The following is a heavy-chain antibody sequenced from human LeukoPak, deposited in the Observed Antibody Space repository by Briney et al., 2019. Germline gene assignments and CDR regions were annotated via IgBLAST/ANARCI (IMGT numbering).Heavy chain of an antibody. CDR1: GGSISSYY. Sequence: SETLSLTCTVSGGSISSYYWSWIRLPPGKGLEWIGYLSKSGNTNYSPSLKSRVTIFGDTSKNQFFLKLGSVTAADTAMYYCARARYVNSFYAFDIWGQGTLVTVSS. V-gene: IGHV4-59*01. D-gene: IGHD3-9*01. CDR2: LSKSGNT. CDR3: ARARYVNSFYAFDI. J-gene: IGHJ3*02.